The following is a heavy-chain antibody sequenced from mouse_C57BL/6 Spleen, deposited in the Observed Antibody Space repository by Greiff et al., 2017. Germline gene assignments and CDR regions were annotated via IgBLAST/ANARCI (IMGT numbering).Heavy chain of an antibody. Sequence: EVQLQESGGGLVQPGGSLSLSCAASGFTFTDYYMSWVRQPPGKALEWLGFIRNKANGYTTEYSASVKGRFTISRDYSQSILYLQMNALRAEDSAADYCARYMAYYDYDAEYDFDYWGQGTTLTVSS. J-gene: IGHJ2*01. V-gene: IGHV7-3*01. CDR3: ARYMAYYDYDAEYDFDY. D-gene: IGHD2-4*01. CDR1: GFTFTDYY. CDR2: IRNKANGYTT.